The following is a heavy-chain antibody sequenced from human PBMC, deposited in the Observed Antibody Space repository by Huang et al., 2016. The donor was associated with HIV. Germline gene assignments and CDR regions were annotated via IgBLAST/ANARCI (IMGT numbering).Heavy chain of an antibody. J-gene: IGHJ5*02. CDR2: NWGST. CDR3: ASASIAARRWFDP. Sequence: QVQLQESGPGLVKPSETLSLTCTVSGGSMSSYYWSWIRQPPGKGLEWIGYNWGSTNDNPSLKSRVTISVDTSKNQFSLRLSSVTAADTAVYYCASASIAARRWFDPWGQGSLVTVSS. V-gene: IGHV4-59*01. CDR1: GGSMSSYY. D-gene: IGHD6-6*01.